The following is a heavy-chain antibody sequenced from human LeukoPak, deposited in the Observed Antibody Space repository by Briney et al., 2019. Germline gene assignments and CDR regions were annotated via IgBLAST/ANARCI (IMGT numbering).Heavy chain of an antibody. D-gene: IGHD6-19*01. J-gene: IGHJ5*02. CDR1: GYSFTRYF. CDR3: ARDVAGINWFDP. Sequence: ASVKVSCKASGYSFTRYFIHWVRQAPGQGLEWMGIINPRGGSTSYAQKFQGRVTMTRDTSTSTVYMELSSLRSEDTAVYYCARDVAGINWFDPWGQGTLVTVSS. CDR2: INPRGGST. V-gene: IGHV1-46*01.